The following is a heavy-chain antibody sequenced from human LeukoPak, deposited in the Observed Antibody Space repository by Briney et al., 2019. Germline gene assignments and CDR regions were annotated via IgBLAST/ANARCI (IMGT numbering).Heavy chain of an antibody. V-gene: IGHV4-30-4*01. CDR3: AGSTVTYYYGMDV. CDR2: IYYSGST. J-gene: IGHJ6*02. D-gene: IGHD4-17*01. Sequence: GYIYYSGSTYYNPSLKSRVTISVDTSKNQFSLKLSSVTAADTAVYYCAGSTVTYYYGMDVWGQGTTVTVSS.